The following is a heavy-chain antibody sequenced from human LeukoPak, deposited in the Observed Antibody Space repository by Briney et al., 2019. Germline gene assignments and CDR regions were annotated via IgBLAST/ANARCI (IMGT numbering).Heavy chain of an antibody. CDR3: ARDMMAIDY. CDR2: IYVGGST. J-gene: IGHJ4*02. CDR1: GFSVSTSY. D-gene: IGHD3-16*01. Sequence: GGSLRLSCAASGFSVSTSYMSWVRQAPGKGLEWVSLIYVGGSTSYADSVKGRFTISRDNSKNTLYLQMNSLRAEDTAVYYCARDMMAIDYWGQGTLVTVSS. V-gene: IGHV3-53*05.